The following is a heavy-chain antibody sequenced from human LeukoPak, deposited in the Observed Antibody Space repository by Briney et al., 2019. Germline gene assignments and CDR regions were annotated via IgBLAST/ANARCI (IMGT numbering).Heavy chain of an antibody. D-gene: IGHD3-10*01. J-gene: IGHJ4*02. CDR1: GGSFSGYY. V-gene: IGHV4-4*07. CDR3: AREGGFYYGSGSRLDY. Sequence: ASETLSLTCAVYGGSFSGYYWTWIRQPAGKGLEWLGRIYTSGSTDYNPSLKSRITMSVDTSKNQFSLKLNSVTAADTAVYYYAREGGFYYGSGSRLDYWGQGILVTVSS. CDR2: IYTSGST.